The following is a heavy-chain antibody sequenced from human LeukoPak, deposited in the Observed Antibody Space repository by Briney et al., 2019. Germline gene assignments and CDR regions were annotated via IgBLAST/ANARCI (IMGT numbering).Heavy chain of an antibody. J-gene: IGHJ5*02. CDR3: ARHVGFITMVRGVINNNWFDP. D-gene: IGHD3-10*01. V-gene: IGHV4-39*01. Sequence: SETLSLTCTVSGGSISSSSYYWGWIRHPPGKGLEGIGSIYYSGSPYYNPSLKSRVTISVDTSEKQFSLKLSSVTAADTAVYYCARHVGFITMVRGVINNNWFDPWGQGTLVTVSS. CDR1: GGSISSSSYY. CDR2: IYYSGSP.